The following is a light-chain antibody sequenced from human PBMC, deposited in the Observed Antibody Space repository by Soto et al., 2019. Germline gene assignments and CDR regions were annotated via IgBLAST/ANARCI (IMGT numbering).Light chain of an antibody. CDR1: SSNVGVNF. CDR2: RND. J-gene: IGLJ1*01. V-gene: IGLV1-47*01. CDR3: AAWDDSLTGRL. Sequence: QSVLTQPPSASGTPGQRVTISCSGSSSNVGVNFVYWYQHLPGTAPKLLIYRNDQRPSGVPDRFSGSKSGTSSSLAISGLRFEDEADYSCAAWDDSLTGRLFGTGTKVTV.